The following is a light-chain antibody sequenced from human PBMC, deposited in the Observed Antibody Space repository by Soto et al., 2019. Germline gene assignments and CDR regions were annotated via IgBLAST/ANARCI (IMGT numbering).Light chain of an antibody. CDR2: AAS. V-gene: IGKV1-39*01. CDR1: QSISSY. Sequence: DIQMTQSPSSLSASVGDRVTITCRASQSISSYLNWYQQKPGKAPKVLIYAASSLQSGVPSRFCGIGSGTDFTLSISSLQPEDFATYYCQQSYSGPLTFGGGTHVEIK. CDR3: QQSYSGPLT. J-gene: IGKJ4*01.